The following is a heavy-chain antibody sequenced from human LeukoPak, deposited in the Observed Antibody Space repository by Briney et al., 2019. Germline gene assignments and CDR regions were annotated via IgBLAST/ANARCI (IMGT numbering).Heavy chain of an antibody. CDR1: GFTVSSNY. CDR2: ISHDGMNA. V-gene: IGHV3-53*01. J-gene: IGHJ5*01. Sequence: QPGGSLRLSCAASGFTVSSNYMSWVRQAPGKVLEWVSAISHDGMNAYYADYLEGRFTSSRDNSKKNVSLEMSLLTAADTAVYYGAKDGAQYSSGPEFDSRGQGALVTVSP. D-gene: IGHD6-19*01. CDR3: AKDGAQYSSGPEFDS.